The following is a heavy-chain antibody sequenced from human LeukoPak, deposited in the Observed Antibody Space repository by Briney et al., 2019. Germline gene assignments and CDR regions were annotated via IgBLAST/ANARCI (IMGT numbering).Heavy chain of an antibody. CDR2: ISGSGGST. J-gene: IGHJ4*02. CDR1: GFTFSDYY. V-gene: IGHV3-23*01. CDR3: AKVGHLQWLVDPKYYYFDY. Sequence: PGGSLRLSCAASGFTFSDYYMSWVRQAPGKGLEWVSAISGSGGSTYYADSVKGRFTISRDNSKNTLYLQMNSLRAEVTAVYYCAKVGHLQWLVDPKYYYFDYWGQGTLVTVSS. D-gene: IGHD6-19*01.